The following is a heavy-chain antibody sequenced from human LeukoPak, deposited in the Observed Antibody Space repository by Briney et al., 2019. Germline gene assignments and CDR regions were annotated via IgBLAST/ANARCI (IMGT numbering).Heavy chain of an antibody. J-gene: IGHJ4*02. CDR1: GFTFSSYA. CDR2: ISGSGGST. D-gene: IGHD3-3*01. CDR3: AKVSHYDFWSGYYFDY. Sequence: PGGSLRLSRAASGFTFSSYAMSWVRQAPGKGLEWVSAISGSGGSTYYADSVKGRFTISRDNSKNTLYLQMNSLRAEDTAVYYCAKVSHYDFWSGYYFDYWGQGTLVTVSS. V-gene: IGHV3-23*01.